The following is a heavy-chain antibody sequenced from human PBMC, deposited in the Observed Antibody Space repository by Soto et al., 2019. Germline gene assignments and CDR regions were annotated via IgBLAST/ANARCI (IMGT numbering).Heavy chain of an antibody. D-gene: IGHD2-15*01. CDR2: IWYDGSNK. CDR1: GFTFSSYG. J-gene: IGHJ4*02. Sequence: QVQLVESGGGVVQPGRSLRLSCAASGFTFSSYGMHWVRQAPGKGLEWVAVIWYDGSNKYYADSVKGRLTISRDNSKITLYLQMNSLRAEDTALYYCAREGTYCRGGSCYPHFDYWGQGTMVTVSA. CDR3: AREGTYCRGGSCYPHFDY. V-gene: IGHV3-33*01.